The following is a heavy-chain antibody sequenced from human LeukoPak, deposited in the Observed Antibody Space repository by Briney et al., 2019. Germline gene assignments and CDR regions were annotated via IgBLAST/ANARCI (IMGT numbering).Heavy chain of an antibody. V-gene: IGHV1-8*01. Sequence: ASVKVSCKASGYTFTSYDINWVRQATGQGLEWMGWMNPNSGNTGYAQKFQGRVTMTRNTSISTAYMELSSLRSEDTAVYYCARGPPYGSGSYYPGDYWGQGTLVTVSS. D-gene: IGHD3-10*01. CDR1: GYTFTSYD. CDR3: ARGPPYGSGSYYPGDY. J-gene: IGHJ4*02. CDR2: MNPNSGNT.